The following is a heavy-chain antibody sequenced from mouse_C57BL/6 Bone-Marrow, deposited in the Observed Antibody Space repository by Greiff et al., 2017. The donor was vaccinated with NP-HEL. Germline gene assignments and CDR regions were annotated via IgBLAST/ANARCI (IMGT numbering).Heavy chain of an antibody. V-gene: IGHV5-6*01. D-gene: IGHD2-5*01. CDR2: ISSGGSYT. CDR1: GFTFSSYG. Sequence: EVKLMESGGDLVKPGGSLKLSCAASGFTFSSYGMSWVRQTPDKRLEWVATISSGGSYTYYPDSVKGRFTISRDNAKNTLYLQMSSLKSEDTAMYYCATYYSNYLYYFDYWGQGTTLTVSS. J-gene: IGHJ2*01. CDR3: ATYYSNYLYYFDY.